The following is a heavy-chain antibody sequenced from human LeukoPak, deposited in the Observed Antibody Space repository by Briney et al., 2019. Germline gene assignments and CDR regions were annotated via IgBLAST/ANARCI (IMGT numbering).Heavy chain of an antibody. CDR1: GGSFSGYY. Sequence: HPSETLSLTCAVYGGSFSGYYWSWIRQPPGKGLEWIGEINHSGSTNYNPSLKSRVTISVDTFKNQFSLKLSSVTAADTAVYYCARAAGPYGFDYWGQGTLVTVSP. V-gene: IGHV4-34*01. CDR3: ARAAGPYGFDY. D-gene: IGHD3-10*01. J-gene: IGHJ4*02. CDR2: INHSGST.